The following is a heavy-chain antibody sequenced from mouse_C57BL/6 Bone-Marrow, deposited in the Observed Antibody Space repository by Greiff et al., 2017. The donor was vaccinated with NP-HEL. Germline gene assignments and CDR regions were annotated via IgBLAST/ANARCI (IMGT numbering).Heavy chain of an antibody. J-gene: IGHJ1*03. CDR2: IWSGGST. Sequence: QVQLKQSGPGLVQPSQSLSITCTVSGFSLTSYGVHWVRQSPGKGLEWLGVIWSGGSTDYNAAFISSLSISKDNSKSQVFFKMNGLQADDTGVCYCARDYGSSPHWYFDVWGTGTTVTVAS. CDR3: ARDYGSSPHWYFDV. CDR1: GFSLTSYG. D-gene: IGHD1-1*01. V-gene: IGHV2-2*01.